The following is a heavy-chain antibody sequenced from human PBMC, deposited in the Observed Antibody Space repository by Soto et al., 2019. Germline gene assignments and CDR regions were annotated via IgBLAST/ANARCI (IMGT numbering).Heavy chain of an antibody. Sequence: GGSLRLSCAASGFTLTTYGMHWVRQAPGKGLEWVAAMSYDGTKEYYADSVKGRFTISRDSSRNTLFLRLNSLRAEDTAVYYCAKEFGSTWIDHWGEGTLVTVSS. CDR3: AKEFGSTWIDH. V-gene: IGHV3-30*18. CDR2: MSYDGTKE. J-gene: IGHJ4*02. CDR1: GFTLTTYG. D-gene: IGHD6-13*01.